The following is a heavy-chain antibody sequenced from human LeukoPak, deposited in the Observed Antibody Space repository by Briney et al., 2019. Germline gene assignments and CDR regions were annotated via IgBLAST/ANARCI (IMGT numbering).Heavy chain of an antibody. V-gene: IGHV3-33*01. CDR1: GFTFSRYG. CDR3: ARGTHYGGNSCDY. CDR2: IWYDGSNK. D-gene: IGHD4-23*01. Sequence: GGSLRLSCAASGFTFSRYGMHWVRQAPGKGLEWVAVIWYDGSNKYYADSVKGRFTISRDNSKNTLYLQMNSLRAEDTAVYYCARGTHYGGNSCDYWGQGTLVTVSS. J-gene: IGHJ4*02.